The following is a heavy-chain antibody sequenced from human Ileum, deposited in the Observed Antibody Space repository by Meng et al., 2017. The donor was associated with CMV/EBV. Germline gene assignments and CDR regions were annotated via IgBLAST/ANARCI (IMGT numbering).Heavy chain of an antibody. D-gene: IGHD3/OR15-3a*01. J-gene: IGHJ5*02. CDR3: ARESPHFDFWTGYHTRTWFDP. CDR2: IDQSGST. CDR1: DYC. Sequence: DYCWTWLRQPPGKGLEWIGEIDQSGSTNYNPSLKTRVIISADASKNQFSLKLSSVTAADTAVYYCARESPHFDFWTGYHTRTWFDPWGQGTLVTVSS. V-gene: IGHV4-34*01.